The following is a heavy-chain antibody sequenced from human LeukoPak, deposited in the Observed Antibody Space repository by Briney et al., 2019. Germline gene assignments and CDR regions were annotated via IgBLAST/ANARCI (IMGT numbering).Heavy chain of an antibody. D-gene: IGHD3-10*01. V-gene: IGHV3-48*03. J-gene: IGHJ6*02. CDR2: ISSSGSTI. CDR3: AKDFGELFRNYGMDV. CDR1: GFTFSSYE. Sequence: GGSLRLSCAASGFTFSSYEMNWVRQAPGKGLEWVSYISSSGSTIYYADSVKGRFTISRDNAKNSLYLQMNSLRAEDTAVYYCAKDFGELFRNYGMDVWGQGTTVTVSS.